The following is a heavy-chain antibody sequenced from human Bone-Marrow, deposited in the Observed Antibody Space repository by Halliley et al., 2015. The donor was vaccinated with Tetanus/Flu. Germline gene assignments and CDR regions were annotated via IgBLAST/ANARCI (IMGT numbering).Heavy chain of an antibody. D-gene: IGHD6-19*01. Sequence: FLRLSCAASGFTFSNYAMHWVRQAPGKGLEWVALISNDGTNEYYADSVKGRFTISRDNSKNTLYLQMNSLRDEDTAIYYCARDPAVVVQWVAGTGHPFDYWGQGTLVAVSS. CDR3: ARDPAVVVQWVAGTGHPFDY. J-gene: IGHJ4*02. CDR2: ISNDGTNE. CDR1: GFTFSNYA. V-gene: IGHV3-30-3*01.